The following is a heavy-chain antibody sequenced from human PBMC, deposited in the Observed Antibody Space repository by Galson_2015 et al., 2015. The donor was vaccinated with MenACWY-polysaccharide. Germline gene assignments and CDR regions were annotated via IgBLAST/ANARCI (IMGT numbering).Heavy chain of an antibody. J-gene: IGHJ4*02. CDR3: AREVVAAMAAGISFSYGIDD. V-gene: IGHV1-46*01. D-gene: IGHD5-18*01. CDR2: INPCSAGT. CDR1: GYTFTSYD. Sequence: SVKVSCKASGYTFTSYDMSWVRQAPGQGLEWMGIINPCSAGTSYAQKLQGRVTMTRDTSTDTVYMELSSLRSDDTAVYYCAREVVAAMAAGISFSYGIDDWGQGTPVTVSS.